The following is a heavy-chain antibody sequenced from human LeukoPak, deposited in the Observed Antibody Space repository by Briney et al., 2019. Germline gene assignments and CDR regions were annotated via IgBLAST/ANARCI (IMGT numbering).Heavy chain of an antibody. J-gene: IGHJ4*02. CDR1: GFSFTSYA. V-gene: IGHV3-23*01. D-gene: IGHD3-16*02. CDR3: AKDFYSGGSSYYDYVWGSYRQPYFDY. Sequence: GGSLRLSCAASGFSFTSYAMSWVRQAQGKGLEWVSAVSRSGGATYYADSVKGRFTISRDNSKNTLYLQMNSLRAEDTAVYYCAKDFYSGGSSYYDYVWGSYRQPYFDYWGQGTLVTVSS. CDR2: VSRSGGAT.